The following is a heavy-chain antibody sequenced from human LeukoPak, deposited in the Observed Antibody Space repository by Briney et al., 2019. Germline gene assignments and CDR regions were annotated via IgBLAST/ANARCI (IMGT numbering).Heavy chain of an antibody. Sequence: GGSLRLSCAASGFTFSYYGMSWVRQAPGKGLEWVSAISGSGGSTYYADSVKGRVTVSRDNSKNTLYLQMNSLRAEDTAVYYCAKGDTDILVVPAAYFDYWGQGTLVTVSS. V-gene: IGHV3-23*01. CDR1: GFTFSYYG. CDR3: AKGDTDILVVPAAYFDY. J-gene: IGHJ4*02. CDR2: ISGSGGST. D-gene: IGHD2-2*01.